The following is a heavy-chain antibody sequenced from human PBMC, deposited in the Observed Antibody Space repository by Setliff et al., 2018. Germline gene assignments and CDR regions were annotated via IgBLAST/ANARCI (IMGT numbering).Heavy chain of an antibody. D-gene: IGHD6-19*01. CDR2: IYIGRSA. CDR1: GGSISSYY. V-gene: IGHV4-4*07. Sequence: SETLSLTCTVSGGSISSYYWSWIRQPAGKGLEWIGHIYIGRSANYNPSLKSRVTMSIGTSKNQFSLKLNSVTAADMAVYYCAREQWLDPPGYYYMDVWAKGTTVTVSS. CDR3: AREQWLDPPGYYYMDV. J-gene: IGHJ6*03.